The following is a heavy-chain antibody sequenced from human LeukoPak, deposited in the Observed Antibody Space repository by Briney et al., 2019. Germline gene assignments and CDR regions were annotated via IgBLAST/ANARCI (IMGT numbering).Heavy chain of an antibody. Sequence: TLRFSCTTSGFTFGDFNMTWLRQAPGKGLEWVGFIRIKSSGGTAEYAASVKGRFTISRDDSKSIAYLQMNSLNTEDTAVYFCARGVRTPDYWGQGTLVTVSS. CDR3: ARGVRTPDY. CDR1: GFTFGDFN. CDR2: IRIKSSGGTA. J-gene: IGHJ4*02. D-gene: IGHD4-23*01. V-gene: IGHV3-49*03.